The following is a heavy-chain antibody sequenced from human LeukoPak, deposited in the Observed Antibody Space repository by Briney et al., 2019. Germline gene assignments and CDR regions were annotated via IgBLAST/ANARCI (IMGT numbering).Heavy chain of an antibody. Sequence: HPGGSLRLSCAASGFTFSSYEMNWVRQAPGKGLEWVSYISSSGSTIYYADSVKGRFTISRDNAKNSLYLQMNSLRAEDTALYYCARDFGQQIDAFDIWGQGTMVTVSS. CDR2: ISSSGSTI. J-gene: IGHJ3*02. V-gene: IGHV3-48*03. D-gene: IGHD6-13*01. CDR1: GFTFSSYE. CDR3: ARDFGQQIDAFDI.